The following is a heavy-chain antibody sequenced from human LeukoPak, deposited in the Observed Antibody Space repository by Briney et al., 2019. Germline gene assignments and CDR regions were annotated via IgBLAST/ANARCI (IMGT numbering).Heavy chain of an antibody. Sequence: GASVKVSCKASGYTFTTYGINWVRQAPGQGLERMGWISAYNGNTNYAQNLQGRVTLTTDTSASTAYMELRSLRSDDTAVYYCARDLIAVRPGWFDPWGQGTLVIVSS. D-gene: IGHD6-6*01. CDR1: GYTFTTYG. CDR3: ARDLIAVRPGWFDP. J-gene: IGHJ5*02. V-gene: IGHV1-18*01. CDR2: ISAYNGNT.